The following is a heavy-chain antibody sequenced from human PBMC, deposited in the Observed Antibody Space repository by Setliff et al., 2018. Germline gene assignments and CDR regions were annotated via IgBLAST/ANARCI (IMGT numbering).Heavy chain of an antibody. CDR3: ARDNTIVGATDY. V-gene: IGHV4-4*08. CDR1: GGSISSYY. CDR2: LHTSGTT. D-gene: IGHD1-26*01. J-gene: IGHJ4*02. Sequence: PSETLSLTCTVSGGSISSYYWSWIRQPPGKGLEWIGRLHTSGTTDYNPSLKGRVTISADTSTNHFSLKLTSVTAADTAVYYCARDNTIVGATDYWGQGALVTVSS.